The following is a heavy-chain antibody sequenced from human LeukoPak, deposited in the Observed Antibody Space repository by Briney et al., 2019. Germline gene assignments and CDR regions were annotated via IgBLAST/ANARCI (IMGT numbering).Heavy chain of an antibody. J-gene: IGHJ5*02. CDR1: GGTFSSYA. V-gene: IGHV1-69*04. CDR3: AREVVTTNRNWFDP. Sequence: ASVKVSCKASGGTFSSYAISWVRHAPGQGLEWMGSIIPIFGIANYAQKFQGRVTITADKSTSTAYMELSSLRSEDTAVYYCAREVVTTNRNWFDPWGQGTLVTVSS. CDR2: IIPIFGIA. D-gene: IGHD4-11*01.